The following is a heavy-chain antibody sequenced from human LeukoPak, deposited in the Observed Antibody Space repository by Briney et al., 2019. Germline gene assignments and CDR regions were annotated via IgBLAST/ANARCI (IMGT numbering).Heavy chain of an antibody. V-gene: IGHV4-61*02. J-gene: IGHJ4*02. D-gene: IGHD6-13*01. CDR2: IYTSGST. CDR3: ARDGASSSWLDY. CDR1: GGSISSGSYY. Sequence: SETLSLTCTVSGGSISSGSYYWSWIRQPAGKGLEWIGRIYTSGSTNYNPSLKSRVTISVDTSKNQFSLKLSSVTAADTAVYYCARDGASSSWLDYWGQGTLVTVSS.